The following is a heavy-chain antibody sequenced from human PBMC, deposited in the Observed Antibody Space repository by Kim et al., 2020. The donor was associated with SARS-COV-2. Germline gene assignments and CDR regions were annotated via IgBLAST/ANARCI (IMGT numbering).Heavy chain of an antibody. CDR3: VRLEAADQHYYQNYGMDV. D-gene: IGHD6-25*01. CDR2: IYPSDSDT. J-gene: IGHJ6*02. Sequence: GESLKISCKGSGYSFPSYWIGWVRQMPGKGLEWMGIIYPSDSDTVYSPSFQGQVTMSVDKSIYTAYLQWSSLKASDSAIYYCVRLEAADQHYYQNYGMDVWGQGTTVTVSS. V-gene: IGHV5-51*01. CDR1: GYSFPSYW.